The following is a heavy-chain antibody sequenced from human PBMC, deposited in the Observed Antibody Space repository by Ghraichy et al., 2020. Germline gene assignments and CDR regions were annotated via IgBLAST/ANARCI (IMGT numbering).Heavy chain of an antibody. J-gene: IGHJ6*03. CDR1: GFTFSSYA. V-gene: IGHV3-23*01. CDR3: AKDQGVRGYDKDGMDYYYYMDV. D-gene: IGHD5-12*01. Sequence: GGSLRLSCAASGFTFSSYAMSWVRQAPGKGLEWVSAISGSGGSTYYADSVKGRFTISRDNSKNTLYLQMNSLRAEDTAVYYCAKDQGVRGYDKDGMDYYYYMDVWGKGTTVTVSS. CDR2: ISGSGGST.